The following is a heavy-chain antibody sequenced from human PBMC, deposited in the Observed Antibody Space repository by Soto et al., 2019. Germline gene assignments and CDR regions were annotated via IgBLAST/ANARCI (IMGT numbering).Heavy chain of an antibody. CDR1: GGSFSAYY. Sequence: KPSETLSLTCAVSGGSFSAYYWNWVRQTPGKGLEWIGEINYNGVTNYSPSLKSRVTISIDTSKNQFSLRLSSVTAADTALYYCARGKGGFSYGPFFEFWGQGALVTVSS. CDR2: INYNGVT. V-gene: IGHV4-34*01. CDR3: ARGKGGFSYGPFFEF. J-gene: IGHJ4*02. D-gene: IGHD5-18*01.